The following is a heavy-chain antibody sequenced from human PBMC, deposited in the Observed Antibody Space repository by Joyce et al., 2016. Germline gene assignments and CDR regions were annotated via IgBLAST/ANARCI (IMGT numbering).Heavy chain of an antibody. D-gene: IGHD2-21*02. CDR1: GDSVSSDRTA. Sequence: QVQLQQSGPGLVKTSQTLSLTCAISGDSVSSDRTAWHWIRQSPSRGLEWLGRTYYRSKWYNDYAASVKSRIIINSDTSKNHFSLQLKYVTPEDTAVYYYARTTGTVTARWFDPWGQGSLVTVS. J-gene: IGHJ5*02. V-gene: IGHV6-1*01. CDR3: ARTTGTVTARWFDP. CDR2: TYYRSKWYN.